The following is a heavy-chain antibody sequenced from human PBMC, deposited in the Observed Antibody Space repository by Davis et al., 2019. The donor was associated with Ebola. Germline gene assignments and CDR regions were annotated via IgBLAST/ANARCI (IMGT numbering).Heavy chain of an antibody. V-gene: IGHV3-48*04. CDR3: AREYFSHDY. CDR2: ISSSGNTI. J-gene: IGHJ4*02. D-gene: IGHD3-9*01. Sequence: GESLKISCAASGFTFSSYSMNWVRQAPGKGLEWVSYISSSGNTIYYADSVKGRFTISRDNAKNSLYLQMNSLRAEDTAVYYCAREYFSHDYWGQGTLVTVSS. CDR1: GFTFSSYS.